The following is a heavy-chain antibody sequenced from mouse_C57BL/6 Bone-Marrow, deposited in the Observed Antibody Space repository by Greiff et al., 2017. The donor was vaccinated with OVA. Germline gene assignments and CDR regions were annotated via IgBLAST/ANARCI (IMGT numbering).Heavy chain of an antibody. Sequence: EVKLMESGGGLVKPGGSLKLSCAASGFTFSDYGMHWVRQAPEKGLEWVAYISSGSSTIYYADTVKGRFTISRDNAKNTLFLQMTSLRSEDTAMYYCARSSSYGIAYWGQGTLVTVSA. CDR3: ARSSSYGIAY. D-gene: IGHD1-1*01. CDR1: GFTFSDYG. J-gene: IGHJ3*01. CDR2: ISSGSSTI. V-gene: IGHV5-17*01.